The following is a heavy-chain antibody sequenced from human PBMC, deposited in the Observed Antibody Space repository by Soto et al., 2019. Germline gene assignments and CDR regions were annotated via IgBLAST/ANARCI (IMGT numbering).Heavy chain of an antibody. CDR2: IWYDGSNK. V-gene: IGHV3-33*06. Sequence: QVQLVESGGGVVQPGRSLRLSCAASGFTFSSYGMHWVRQAPGKGLEWGAVIWYDGSNKYYADSVKGRFTISRDNSKNTLYLQMNSLRAEDTAVYYCAKGGYRGPYYYGMDVWGQGTTVTVSS. CDR3: AKGGYRGPYYYGMDV. CDR1: GFTFSSYG. D-gene: IGHD3-16*01. J-gene: IGHJ6*02.